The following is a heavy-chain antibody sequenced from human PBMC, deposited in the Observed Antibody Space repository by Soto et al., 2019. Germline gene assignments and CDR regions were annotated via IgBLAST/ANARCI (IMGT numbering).Heavy chain of an antibody. D-gene: IGHD6-13*01. CDR3: ARVAVVAAVGSYFDP. CDR2: VYHSGAT. V-gene: IGHV4-4*02. Sequence: AVSGGSLTSPNWWTWVRQPPGKGLEWIGEVYHSGATAFNPSLRSRVSISVDKSKNQFSLNLRSVTAADTAVYYCARVAVVAAVGSYFDPWGQGTLVTVSS. CDR1: GGSLTSPNW. J-gene: IGHJ5*02.